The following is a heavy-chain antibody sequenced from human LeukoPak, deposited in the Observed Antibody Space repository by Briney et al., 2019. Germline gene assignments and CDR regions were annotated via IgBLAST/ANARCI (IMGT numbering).Heavy chain of an antibody. CDR3: AKHLDYSSSHMHC. V-gene: IGHV3-23*01. CDR1: GLTFSNYS. J-gene: IGHJ4*02. D-gene: IGHD6-13*01. CDR2: ISAGGGNT. Sequence: GGSLRLSCAASGLTFSNYSMTWVRQAPGKGREGVSGISAGGGNTYNADSVKGRFPIPRDNSKNTLYLQMNSLRAEDTAVYYCAKHLDYSSSHMHCWGQGTLVTVSS.